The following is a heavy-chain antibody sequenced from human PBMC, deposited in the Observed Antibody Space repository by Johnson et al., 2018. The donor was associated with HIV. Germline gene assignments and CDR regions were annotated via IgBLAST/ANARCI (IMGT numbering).Heavy chain of an antibody. Sequence: QVQLVESGGGVVQPGRSLRLSCAASGFTFSTYTLHWVRLAPGKGLEWVAVISYDGSNKYYADSVKGRFTISRDNSKNTLYLQMNSLRAEDTAVYYCASVYYNILTGYYYDALDMWGQGTMVTVSS. CDR1: GFTFSTYT. D-gene: IGHD3-9*01. V-gene: IGHV3-30-3*01. CDR3: ASVYYNILTGYYYDALDM. J-gene: IGHJ3*02. CDR2: ISYDGSNK.